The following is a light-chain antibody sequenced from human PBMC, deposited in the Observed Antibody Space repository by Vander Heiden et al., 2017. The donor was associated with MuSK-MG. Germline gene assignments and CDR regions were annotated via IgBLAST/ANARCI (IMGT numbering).Light chain of an antibody. CDR3: QAADSSNDVV. Sequence: SSALTPPPSVSVSPGQTASIPYSGEKGGDKYACLYHQKPGHSLLLVIYKDSKRPAGIPGRFSGSNAGNTATLTISGTQAMEEADYYCQAADSSNDVVFGGGTKLTVL. CDR2: KDS. J-gene: IGLJ2*01. CDR1: KGGDKY. V-gene: IGLV3-1*01.